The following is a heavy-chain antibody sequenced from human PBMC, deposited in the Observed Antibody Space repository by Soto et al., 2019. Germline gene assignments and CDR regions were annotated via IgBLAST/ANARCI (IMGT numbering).Heavy chain of an antibody. V-gene: IGHV4-34*01. CDR3: ARGQEGIVATH. Sequence: QLQLQQWGAGLLKPSETLSLTCAVNGGSLTGYYWSWIRQPPGKGLEWIGEIKDGGSTNYSPSLRGRATISSDTSNTQLSLTLNSVTAADTAVYYCARGQEGIVATHWEQGALVTLSS. J-gene: IGHJ4*02. CDR2: IKDGGST. D-gene: IGHD5-12*01. CDR1: GGSLTGYY.